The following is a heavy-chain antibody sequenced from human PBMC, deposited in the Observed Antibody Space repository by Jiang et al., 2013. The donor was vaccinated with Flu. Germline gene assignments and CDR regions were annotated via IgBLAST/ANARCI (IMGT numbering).Heavy chain of an antibody. J-gene: IGHJ4*02. V-gene: IGHV4-59*01. D-gene: IGHD3-22*01. CDR1: GGSISSYY. Sequence: GSGLVKPSETLSLTCTVSGGSISSYYWSWVRQPPGKGLEWIGYVYNSGSTNYTPSLKSRVTISLDTSKNQFSLRLTSVTAEDTAVYYCARGAMMASQLAPFDYWGQG. CDR3: ARGAMMASQLAPFDY. CDR2: VYNSGST.